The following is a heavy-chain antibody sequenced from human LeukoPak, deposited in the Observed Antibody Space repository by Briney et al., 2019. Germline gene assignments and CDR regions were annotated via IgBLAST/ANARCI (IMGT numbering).Heavy chain of an antibody. D-gene: IGHD5-12*01. CDR3: ARGDFSPLGYSGYGHDY. J-gene: IGHJ4*02. CDR2: INSDGSST. V-gene: IGHV3-74*01. Sequence: GSLRLSYAASGFTFSSYWMHWVRQAPGKGLVWFSRINSDGSSTSYADSVKGRFTISRDNAKNTLYLQMNSLRAEDTAVYYCARGDFSPLGYSGYGHDYWGQGTLVTVSS. CDR1: GFTFSSYW.